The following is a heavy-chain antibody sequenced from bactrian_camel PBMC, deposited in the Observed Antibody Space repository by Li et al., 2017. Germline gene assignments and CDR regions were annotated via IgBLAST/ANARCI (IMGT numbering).Heavy chain of an antibody. V-gene: IGHV3S26*01. CDR3: AQAGRTWYGGNCQAPTQQYAY. J-gene: IGHJ4*01. D-gene: IGHD6*01. Sequence: QVQLVESGGVSVQTGGSLRLSCVASGNIAGNLCMAWFRQSPGKGREGVAAIDARGPTTYAPSTKGRFTVSRDDAKNTLYLEMHNLSPDDTGMNYCAQAGRTWYGGNCQAPTQQYAYWGQGTQVTVS. CDR1: GNIAGNLC. CDR2: IDARGPT.